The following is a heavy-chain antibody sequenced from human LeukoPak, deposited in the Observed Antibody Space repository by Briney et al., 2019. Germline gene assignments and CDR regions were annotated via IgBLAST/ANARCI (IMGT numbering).Heavy chain of an antibody. Sequence: SETLSLTCTVSGGSISSSAYHWGWIRQPPGKGLEWIGSIYYSGSTNYNPSLKSRVTISVDTSKNQFSLKLSSVTAADTAVYYCARALRKRMVRGPYYYYYYMDVWGKGTTVTVSS. V-gene: IGHV4-39*07. CDR3: ARALRKRMVRGPYYYYYYMDV. D-gene: IGHD3-10*01. J-gene: IGHJ6*03. CDR1: GGSISSSAYH. CDR2: IYYSGST.